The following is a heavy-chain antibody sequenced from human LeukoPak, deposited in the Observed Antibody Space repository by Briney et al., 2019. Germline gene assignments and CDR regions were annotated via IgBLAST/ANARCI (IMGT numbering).Heavy chain of an antibody. CDR2: IYHSGSI. V-gene: IGHV4-4*02. J-gene: IGHJ4*02. CDR3: ARRAGTAVITYYFDY. CDR1: GGSISSTNW. D-gene: IGHD4-11*01. Sequence: PSGTLSLTCAVSGGSISSTNWWSWVRQPPEKGLEWIGEIYHSGSINYNPSLKSRVTISVDKSKNQISLDLSSVTAADTAVYYCARRAGTAVITYYFDYWGQGTLVTVSS.